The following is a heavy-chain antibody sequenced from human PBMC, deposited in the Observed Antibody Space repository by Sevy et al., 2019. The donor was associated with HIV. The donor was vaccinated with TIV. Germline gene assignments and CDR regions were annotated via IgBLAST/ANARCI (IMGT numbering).Heavy chain of an antibody. Sequence: GGSLRLSCAASGFTFSSYAMSWVRQAPGKGLEWVSSISSSSSYIYYADSVKGRFTISRDNAKNSLYLQMNSLRAEDTAVYYCARDAEDIVVVPAATPGGWFDPWGQGTLVTVSS. CDR2: ISSSSSYI. V-gene: IGHV3-21*01. D-gene: IGHD2-2*01. CDR1: GFTFSSYA. CDR3: ARDAEDIVVVPAATPGGWFDP. J-gene: IGHJ5*02.